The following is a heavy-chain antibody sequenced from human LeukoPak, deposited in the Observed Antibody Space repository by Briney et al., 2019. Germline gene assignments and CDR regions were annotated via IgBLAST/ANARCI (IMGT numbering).Heavy chain of an antibody. CDR2: FDPEDGEDGET. V-gene: IGHV1-24*01. D-gene: IGHD1-1*01. CDR1: GYSLIEVA. CDR3: AMTDRYAGRPFDY. Sequence: ASVKVSCKVSGYSLIEVAMHWVRQAPGKGLEWVGSFDPEDGEDGETHYGQKFQGRVTATEDASTDTAYMELSSLTSEDTAVYYCAMTDRYAGRPFDYWGQGTLVTVSS. J-gene: IGHJ4*02.